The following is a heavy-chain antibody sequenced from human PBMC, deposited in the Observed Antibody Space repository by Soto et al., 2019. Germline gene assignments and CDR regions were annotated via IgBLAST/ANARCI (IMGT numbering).Heavy chain of an antibody. V-gene: IGHV4-34*01. CDR1: GGSFSGYY. CDR3: ARALWYYDFWSGHRVLYYFDY. D-gene: IGHD3-3*01. J-gene: IGHJ4*02. CDR2: INHSGST. Sequence: PSETLSLTCAVYGGSFSGYYWSWIRQPPGKGLEWIGEINHSGSTNYNPSLKSRVTISVDTSKNQFSLKLSSVTAADTAVYYCARALWYYDFWSGHRVLYYFDYWGQGTLVTVSS.